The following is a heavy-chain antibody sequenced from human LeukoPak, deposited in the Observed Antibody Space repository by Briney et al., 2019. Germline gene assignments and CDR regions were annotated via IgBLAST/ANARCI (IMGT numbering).Heavy chain of an antibody. CDR1: GFTFSSYW. CDR2: INQDGSEK. V-gene: IGHV3-7*01. Sequence: PGGSLRLSCAASGFTFSSYWMSWVRQPPGKGLEGVANINQDGSEKYYVDSVKGRFTISRDNAKNSLYLQMNSLRAEDTAVYYCARESCLAGGSCALAEYFHHWGQGTLVTVSS. D-gene: IGHD2-15*01. J-gene: IGHJ1*01. CDR3: ARESCLAGGSCALAEYFHH.